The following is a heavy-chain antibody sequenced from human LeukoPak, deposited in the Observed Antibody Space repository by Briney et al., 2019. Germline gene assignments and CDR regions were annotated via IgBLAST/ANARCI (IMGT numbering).Heavy chain of an antibody. CDR1: GGSISSSSYY. CDR3: ARDRLWELIISDWYFDL. V-gene: IGHV4-39*07. CDR2: IYHSGST. Sequence: SETLSLTCTVSGGSISSSSYYWGWIRQPPGKGLEWIGSIYHSGSTYYNPSLKSRVTISVDTSKNQFSLKLSSVTAADTAVYYCARDRLWELIISDWYFDLWGRGTLVAVSS. D-gene: IGHD1-26*01. J-gene: IGHJ2*01.